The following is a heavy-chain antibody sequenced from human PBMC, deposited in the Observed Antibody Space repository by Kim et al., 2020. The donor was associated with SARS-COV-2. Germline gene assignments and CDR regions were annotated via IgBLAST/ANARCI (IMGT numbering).Heavy chain of an antibody. Sequence: GGSLRLSCAASGFTFSSYAMSWVRQAPGKGLEWVSAISGSGGSTYYADSVKGRFTISRDNSKNTLYLQMNSLRAEDTAVYYCAKVPSPFDMIVRRELGENYWGQGTLVTVSS. V-gene: IGHV3-23*01. CDR3: AKVPSPFDMIVRRELGENY. J-gene: IGHJ4*02. CDR2: ISGSGGST. D-gene: IGHD3-22*01. CDR1: GFTFSSYA.